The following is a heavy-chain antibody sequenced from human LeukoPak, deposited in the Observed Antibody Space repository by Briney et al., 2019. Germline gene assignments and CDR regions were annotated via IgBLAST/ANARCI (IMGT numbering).Heavy chain of an antibody. V-gene: IGHV3-23*01. CDR3: AKDSMIGDYYDSSGSDAFDI. CDR1: GFTFSSYA. CDR2: ISGSGGST. Sequence: GGSLRLSCAASGFTFSSYAMSWVRQAPGKGLEWVSAISGSGGSTYDADSVKGRFTISRDNSKNTLYLQMNSLRAEDTAVYYCAKDSMIGDYYDSSGSDAFDIWGQGTMVTVSS. D-gene: IGHD3-22*01. J-gene: IGHJ3*02.